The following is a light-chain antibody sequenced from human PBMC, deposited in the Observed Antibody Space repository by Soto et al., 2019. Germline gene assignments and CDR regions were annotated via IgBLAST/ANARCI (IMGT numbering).Light chain of an antibody. V-gene: IGKV3-20*01. CDR3: QQYGSSPPWT. Sequence: EIVLTQSPGTLSLSPGERATLSCRASQSVSSSYLAWYQHKPGQAPRLLIYGASSRATGITERFSGSGSGTDFTLTISRLEPEDFAVYYCQQYGSSPPWTFGQGTKVEIK. J-gene: IGKJ1*01. CDR2: GAS. CDR1: QSVSSSY.